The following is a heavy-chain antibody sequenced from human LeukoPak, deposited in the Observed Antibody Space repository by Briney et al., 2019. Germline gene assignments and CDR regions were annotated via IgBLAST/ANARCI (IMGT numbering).Heavy chain of an antibody. J-gene: IGHJ4*02. D-gene: IGHD5-24*01. V-gene: IGHV1-46*01. CDR1: GYTFTSYY. CDR3: AREAVRDGYYDY. Sequence: WASVKVSCKASGYTFTSYYMHWVRQAPGQGLEWMGIINPSGGSASYAQKFQGRVTMTRDMSTSTVYMEPSSLRSEDTAVYYCAREAVRDGYYDYWAREPWSPSPQ. CDR2: INPSGGSA.